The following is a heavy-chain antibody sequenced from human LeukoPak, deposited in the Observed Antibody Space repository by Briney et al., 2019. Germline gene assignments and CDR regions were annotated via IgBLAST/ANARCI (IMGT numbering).Heavy chain of an antibody. Sequence: GGSLRLSCAASGDTFSSYGMNWVRQAPGKGLEWVAFIRDDGSNKYYADSVKGRFTISRDNSKNTIYLQMNSLRAEDTAKYYCAKRSSTSSGYFDFWGRGTLVTVSS. J-gene: IGHJ4*02. CDR2: IRDDGSNK. V-gene: IGHV3-30*02. CDR3: AKRSSTSSGYFDF. D-gene: IGHD3-22*01. CDR1: GDTFSSYG.